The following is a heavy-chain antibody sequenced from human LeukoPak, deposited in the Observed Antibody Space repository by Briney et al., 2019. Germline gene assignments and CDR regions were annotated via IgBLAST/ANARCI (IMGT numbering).Heavy chain of an antibody. Sequence: ASVKVSCKASGYIFTGYYMHWVRQAPGQGLEWMGWINPNSGDTNYAQNFQGRVTVTRDTSTATAYMELRWLTSDDTAVYYCARDLFTRKTLGNWDSRAFHIWGQGTMVTVSS. D-gene: IGHD1-14*01. J-gene: IGHJ3*02. CDR2: INPNSGDT. CDR1: GYIFTGYY. V-gene: IGHV1-2*02. CDR3: ARDLFTRKTLGNWDSRAFHI.